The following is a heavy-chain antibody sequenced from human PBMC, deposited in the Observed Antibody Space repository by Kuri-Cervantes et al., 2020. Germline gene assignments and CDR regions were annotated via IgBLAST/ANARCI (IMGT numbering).Heavy chain of an antibody. CDR2: ISYDGSNK. V-gene: IGHV3-30*18. J-gene: IGHJ4*02. CDR1: GFTFSSYG. Sequence: GESLKISCAASGFTFSSYGMHWVRQAPGKGLEWVAVISYDGSNKYYADSVKGRFTISRDNSKNTLYLQVNSLRPEDTAGYFCVKGGGGSWYGGYWGQGTLVTVSS. D-gene: IGHD6-13*01. CDR3: VKGGGGSWYGGY.